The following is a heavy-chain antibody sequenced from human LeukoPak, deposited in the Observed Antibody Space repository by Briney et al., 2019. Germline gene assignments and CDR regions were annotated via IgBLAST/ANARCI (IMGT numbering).Heavy chain of an antibody. CDR3: ARGGRWELRSYLNY. D-gene: IGHD1-26*01. J-gene: IGHJ4*02. CDR1: GYTFTSYD. V-gene: IGHV1-8*01. Sequence: ASVKVSCKASGYTFTSYDINWVRQATGQGLEWMGWMNPNSGNTGYAQKFQGRVTMARNTSISTAYMELSSLRSEDTAVYYCARGGRWELRSYLNYWGQGTLVTVSS. CDR2: MNPNSGNT.